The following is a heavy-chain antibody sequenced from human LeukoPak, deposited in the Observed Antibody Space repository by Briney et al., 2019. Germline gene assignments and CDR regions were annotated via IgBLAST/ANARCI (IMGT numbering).Heavy chain of an antibody. CDR2: ISTSGST. CDR1: GDSISGFY. J-gene: IGHJ6*03. V-gene: IGHV4-4*07. Sequence: SETLSLTCTVSGDSISGFYWSWIRQPAGKGLQWIGRISTSGSTNYNPSLKSRVTMSVDRPTNEFSLTVRSVTAADTALYYCARGLPSYGDYVDYYFYMDVWGKGTTVTVSS. CDR3: ARGLPSYGDYVDYYFYMDV. D-gene: IGHD4-17*01.